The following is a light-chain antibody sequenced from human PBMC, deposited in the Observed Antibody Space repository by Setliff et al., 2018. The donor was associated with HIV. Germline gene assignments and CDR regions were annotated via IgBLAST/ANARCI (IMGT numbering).Light chain of an antibody. Sequence: QSALAQPASVSGSPGQSITISCTGTSSDVGGYNYVSWYQQHPGKAPKLIIYEVTNRPSGVSNRFSGSKSGNTASLTISGLQAEDEADYYCSSYTSSSTLESVFGTGTKVTVL. V-gene: IGLV2-14*01. CDR3: SSYTSSSTLESV. CDR2: EVT. CDR1: SSDVGGYNY. J-gene: IGLJ1*01.